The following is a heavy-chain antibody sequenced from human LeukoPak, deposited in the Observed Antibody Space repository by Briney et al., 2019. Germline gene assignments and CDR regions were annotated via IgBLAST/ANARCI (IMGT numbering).Heavy chain of an antibody. Sequence: ASVKVSCKASGGTFSSYAISWVRQAPGQGLGWMGRIIPIFGIANYAQKLQGRVTITADKSTSTAYMELSSLRSEDTAVYYCARDIAARDDYWGQGTLVTVSS. D-gene: IGHD6-6*01. CDR2: IIPIFGIA. V-gene: IGHV1-69*04. J-gene: IGHJ4*02. CDR1: GGTFSSYA. CDR3: ARDIAARDDY.